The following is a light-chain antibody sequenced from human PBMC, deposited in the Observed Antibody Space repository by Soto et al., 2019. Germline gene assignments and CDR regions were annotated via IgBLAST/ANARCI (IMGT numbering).Light chain of an antibody. CDR3: SSYTSSSTLVV. Sequence: QSVLTQPASVSGSPGQSITISCTGTSSDVGGYNYVSWYQHHPGKAPKLMIFEVSNRPSGVSNRFSGSKSGNTASLTISGLQADDAADYYCSSYTSSSTLVVFGVGTQLAVL. V-gene: IGLV2-14*01. J-gene: IGLJ2*01. CDR2: EVS. CDR1: SSDVGGYNY.